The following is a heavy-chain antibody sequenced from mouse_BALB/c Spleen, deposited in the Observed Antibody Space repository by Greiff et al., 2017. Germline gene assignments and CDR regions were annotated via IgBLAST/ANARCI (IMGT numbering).Heavy chain of an antibody. CDR2: IYPGGGYT. Sequence: QVQLKESGAELVRPGTSVKISCKASGYTFTNYWLGWVKQRPGHGLEWIGDIYPGGGYTNYNEKFKGKATLTADTSSITAYMQLSSLTSEDSAVYFCARGYVWYFDVWGAGTTVTVSS. CDR3: ARGYVWYFDV. J-gene: IGHJ1*01. CDR1: GYTFTNYW. V-gene: IGHV1-63*02. D-gene: IGHD2-14*01.